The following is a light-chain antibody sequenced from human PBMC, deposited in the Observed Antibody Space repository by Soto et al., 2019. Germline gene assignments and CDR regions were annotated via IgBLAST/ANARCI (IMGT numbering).Light chain of an antibody. J-gene: IGKJ1*01. V-gene: IGKV3-15*01. Sequence: ENVLTQSPATLSLSPGERATLSCRASQSVSNYVAWYQQKPGQAPRLLIYGTSNRATGIPDRISGSRSGTEFTLTISSLQSEDSGVYYCQQFDAWPTFGQGTKVDIK. CDR3: QQFDAWPT. CDR1: QSVSNY. CDR2: GTS.